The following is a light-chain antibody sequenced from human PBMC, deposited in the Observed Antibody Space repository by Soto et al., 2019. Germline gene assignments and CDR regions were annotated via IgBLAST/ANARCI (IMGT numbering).Light chain of an antibody. J-gene: IGKJ1*01. Sequence: EIVLTQSPGTLSLSPGERATLFCRASQSVATSQLAWYQQKPGQAPRLLIGASSRATGVPDRFLASGSGTDFTLTISRLEPEDFAVYDCQQFASSPRTFGRGTTVEIK. V-gene: IGKV3-20*01. CDR1: QSVATSQ. CDR2: GAS. CDR3: QQFASSPRT.